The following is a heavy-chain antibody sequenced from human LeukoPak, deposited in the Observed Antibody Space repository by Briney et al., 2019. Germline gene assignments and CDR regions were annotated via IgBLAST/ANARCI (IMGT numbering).Heavy chain of an antibody. J-gene: IGHJ4*02. D-gene: IGHD2-15*01. Sequence: GGSLGLSCAAAGFTFSSFAMNWVRQAPGKGLEWVSTITGSGSTTFYADSVKGRFTISRDNSKKTLFLQMNSLRAEDTAVYFCAKQIVVVTAGMNYFDNWGQGTLVTVSS. V-gene: IGHV3-23*01. CDR3: AKQIVVVTAGMNYFDN. CDR2: ITGSGSTT. CDR1: GFTFSSFA.